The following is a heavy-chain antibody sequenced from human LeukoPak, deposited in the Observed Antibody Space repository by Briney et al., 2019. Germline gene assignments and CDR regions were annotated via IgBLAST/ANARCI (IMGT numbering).Heavy chain of an antibody. Sequence: GGSLRLSCAASGFTFSSYGMHWVRQAPGKGLEWVAVISYDGSDKYYADSVKGRFTIPRDNSRNTLYLQMNGLRAEDTAVYSCAKDAFSSGWELFDYWGQGTLVTVSS. J-gene: IGHJ4*02. V-gene: IGHV3-30*18. D-gene: IGHD6-19*01. CDR1: GFTFSSYG. CDR2: ISYDGSDK. CDR3: AKDAFSSGWELFDY.